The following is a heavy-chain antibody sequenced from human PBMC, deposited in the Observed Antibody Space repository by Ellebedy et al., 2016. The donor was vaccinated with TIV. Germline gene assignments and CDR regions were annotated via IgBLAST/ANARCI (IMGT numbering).Heavy chain of an antibody. Sequence: ASVKVSXXASGYTFTGYFMHWVRQAPGQGLEWMGWINPNSGGTEYAQKFQGRVTFTWDTSASTVYMELNSLRSEDSAVYYCTRQVPYGPFDYWGQGTLVTVSS. D-gene: IGHD4-17*01. CDR3: TRQVPYGPFDY. CDR2: INPNSGGT. V-gene: IGHV1-2*02. J-gene: IGHJ4*02. CDR1: GYTFTGYF.